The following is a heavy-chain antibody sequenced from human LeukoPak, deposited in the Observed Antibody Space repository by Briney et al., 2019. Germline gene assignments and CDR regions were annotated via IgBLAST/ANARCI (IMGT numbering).Heavy chain of an antibody. J-gene: IGHJ4*02. CDR1: AFTFSSYS. Sequence: KPGGSLRLSCAASAFTFSSYSMNWVRQAPGKGLEWVSSISSSSSYIYYADSLKGRFTISRDNAKNSLYLQMNSLRAEDTAVYYCARGYSYGYSVGRSYWGQGTLVTVSS. D-gene: IGHD5-18*01. CDR3: ARGYSYGYSVGRSY. V-gene: IGHV3-21*01. CDR2: ISSSSSYI.